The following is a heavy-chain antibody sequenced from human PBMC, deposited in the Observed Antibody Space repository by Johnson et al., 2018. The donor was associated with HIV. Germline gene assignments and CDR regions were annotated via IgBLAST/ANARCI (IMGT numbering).Heavy chain of an antibody. Sequence: MQLVESGGGLVKPGGSRRLSCAASGFTFSSYAMSWVRQAPGKGLEWVSTISGSGGTTYYADSVKGRFTISRDNSKNTLYLQMNNLRAEDTAVYYCARVGRAHYGGNFGAFDIWGQGTMVTVSS. CDR1: GFTFSSYA. V-gene: IGHV3-23*04. CDR3: ARVGRAHYGGNFGAFDI. CDR2: ISGSGGTT. J-gene: IGHJ3*02. D-gene: IGHD4-23*01.